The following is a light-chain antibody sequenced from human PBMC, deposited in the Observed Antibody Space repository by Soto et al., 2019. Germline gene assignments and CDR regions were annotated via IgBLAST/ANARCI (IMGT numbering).Light chain of an antibody. Sequence: EIVLAPSPATPLLSPGGRATLSRRAIQSVSSYLAWYPQKPCQAPRLLIYDASIRAAGIPVRFSASGTGTDFTLTVSDVQPEDFAVYYCQQRSNWPLSITFGQGPRWIS. CDR1: QSVSSY. CDR3: QQRSNWPLSIT. J-gene: IGKJ1*01. V-gene: IGKV3-11*01. CDR2: DAS.